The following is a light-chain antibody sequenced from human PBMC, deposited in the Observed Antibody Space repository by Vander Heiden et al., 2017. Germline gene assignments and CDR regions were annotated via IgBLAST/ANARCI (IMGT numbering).Light chain of an antibody. V-gene: IGKV1-39*01. CDR3: QQIYITPPWT. J-gene: IGKJ1*01. CDR1: QSISSY. CDR2: AAS. Sequence: DIQTTQPPSSLSASVGDRLSITCRASQSISSYLNWYQQKPGKAPKLLIYAASSLQSGVPSSFIAMESGTDFTLTIGSLRPKDFATYNWQQIYITPPWTFGQGTKVEIK.